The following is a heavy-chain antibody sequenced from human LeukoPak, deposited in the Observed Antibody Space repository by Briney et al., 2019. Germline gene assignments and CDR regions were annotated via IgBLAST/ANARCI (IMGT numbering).Heavy chain of an antibody. D-gene: IGHD2-2*02. CDR1: GGSISSYN. V-gene: IGHV4-34*01. CDR2: INHSGST. Sequence: SETLTLTCTVSGGSISSYNWSWIRQPPGKGLEWIGEINHSGSTNYDPSLKSRVTISVDTSKNQFSLKLSSVTAADTAVYYCASVPAAILYYYYYYMDVWGKGATVTVSS. J-gene: IGHJ6*03. CDR3: ASVPAAILYYYYYYMDV.